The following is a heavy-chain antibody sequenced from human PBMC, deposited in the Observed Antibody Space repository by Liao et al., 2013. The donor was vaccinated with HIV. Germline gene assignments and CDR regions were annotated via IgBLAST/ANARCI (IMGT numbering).Heavy chain of an antibody. Sequence: QVQLQESGSGLVKPSETLSLTCTVSSGSISSYYWSWIRQPPGKGLEWIGYSYYSGSTNYNPSLKSRVTISVDTSKNQFSLRLSSVTAADTAVYYCARVTGYYDSSGYYYESFDYWGQGALVTVSA. D-gene: IGHD3-22*01. CDR1: SGSISSYY. CDR2: SYYSGST. J-gene: IGHJ4*02. V-gene: IGHV4-59*01. CDR3: ARVTGYYDSSGYYYESFDY.